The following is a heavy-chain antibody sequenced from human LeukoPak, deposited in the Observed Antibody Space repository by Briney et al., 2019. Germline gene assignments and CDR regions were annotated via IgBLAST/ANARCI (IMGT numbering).Heavy chain of an antibody. CDR1: GYSFTSYW. CDR3: ARILITMARRDEDAFDI. D-gene: IGHD3-10*01. Sequence: GESLKISCKGSGYSFTSYWIGWVRQMPGKGLEWMGIIYPGDSDTRYSPSFQGQVTISADKSISTACLQWSSLKASDTAMYYCARILITMARRDEDAFDIWGQGTMVTVSS. V-gene: IGHV5-51*01. CDR2: IYPGDSDT. J-gene: IGHJ3*02.